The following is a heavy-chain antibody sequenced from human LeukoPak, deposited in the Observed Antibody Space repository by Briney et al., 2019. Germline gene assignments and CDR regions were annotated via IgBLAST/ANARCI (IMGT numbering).Heavy chain of an antibody. V-gene: IGHV3-7*01. D-gene: IGHD6-19*01. CDR1: GXXFSSYW. CDR2: IKQDGSEK. Sequence: GGSLRLSCAXXGXXFSSYWMSWVRQAPGKGLEWVANIKQDGSEKYYVDSVKGRFTISRDNAKNSLYLQMNSLRAEDTAVYYCARGSGWLIDYWGQGTLVTVSS. CDR3: ARGSGWLIDY. J-gene: IGHJ4*02.